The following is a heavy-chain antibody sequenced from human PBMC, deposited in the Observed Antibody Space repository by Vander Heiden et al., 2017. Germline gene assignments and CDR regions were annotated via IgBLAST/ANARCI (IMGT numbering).Heavy chain of an antibody. Sequence: QSQLVQAGAEVSKPGASVQVSCKQSGYTVTSYGISWVRQAPGQGLEWTAWISAYNGNTNYAQKLQRRVTMTTDTSTSTAYLELRRLRSDATAVYYCARARGPYGDHSWFDPWGQGTLVTVSS. V-gene: IGHV1-18*01. CDR2: ISAYNGNT. J-gene: IGHJ5*02. CDR1: GYTVTSYG. D-gene: IGHD4-17*01. CDR3: ARARGPYGDHSWFDP.